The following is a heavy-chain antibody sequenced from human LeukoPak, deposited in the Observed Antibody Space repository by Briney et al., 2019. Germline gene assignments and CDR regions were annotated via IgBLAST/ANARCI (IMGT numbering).Heavy chain of an antibody. CDR3: AREGQGPISLDY. D-gene: IGHD2/OR15-2a*01. Sequence: GGSLRLSCAASGLTASGYWMHWVRQHPARGLMWLSYITEDGSGKSYEDSVRGRFTIPRDNAKNTVHLQMNSLRVDDTAVYYCAREGQGPISLDYWGQGTPVTVSS. CDR2: ITEDGSGK. CDR1: GLTASGYW. J-gene: IGHJ4*02. V-gene: IGHV3-74*01.